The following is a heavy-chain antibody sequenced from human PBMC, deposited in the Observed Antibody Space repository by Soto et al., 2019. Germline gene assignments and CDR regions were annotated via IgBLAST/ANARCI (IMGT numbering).Heavy chain of an antibody. D-gene: IGHD3-9*01. J-gene: IGHJ4*02. V-gene: IGHV4-31*03. CDR1: GGSISSGGYY. CDR3: EKDGDFYDFVTGYYLTGHYFDY. Sequence: TSETLSLTCTVSGGSISSGGYYWSWIRQRPGKGLEWIGYIYYSGSTYYNPSLKSRVTISVDTSKNQFSLKLSSVTAEDTAVYYCEKDGDFYDFVTGYYLTGHYFDYWGQGTPVTVSS. CDR2: IYYSGST.